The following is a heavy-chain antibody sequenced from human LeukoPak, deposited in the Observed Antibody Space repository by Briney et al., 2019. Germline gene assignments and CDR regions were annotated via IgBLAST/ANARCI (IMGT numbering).Heavy chain of an antibody. Sequence: ASVKVSCKASGYTSTGYYMHWVRQAPGQGLEWMGRINPNSGGTNYAQKFQGRVTMTRDTSISTAYMELSRLRSDDTAVYYCARSIAAAGTVWFDPWGQGTLVTVSS. V-gene: IGHV1-2*06. CDR2: INPNSGGT. CDR3: ARSIAAAGTVWFDP. J-gene: IGHJ5*02. D-gene: IGHD6-13*01. CDR1: GYTSTGYY.